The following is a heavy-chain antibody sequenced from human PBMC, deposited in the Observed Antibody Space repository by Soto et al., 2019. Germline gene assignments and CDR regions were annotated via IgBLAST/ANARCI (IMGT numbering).Heavy chain of an antibody. J-gene: IGHJ4*02. CDR2: ISWNSGSI. Sequence: GGSLRLSCAASGFTFDDYAMHWVRQAPGKGLEWVSGISWNSGSIGYADSVKGRFTISRDNAKNSLYRQMNSLRAEDTALYYCATDLFYSSSPYFDYWGQGTLVTVSS. V-gene: IGHV3-9*01. D-gene: IGHD6-6*01. CDR1: GFTFDDYA. CDR3: ATDLFYSSSPYFDY.